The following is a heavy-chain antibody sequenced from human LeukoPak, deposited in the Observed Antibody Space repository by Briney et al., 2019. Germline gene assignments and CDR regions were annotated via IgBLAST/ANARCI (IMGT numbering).Heavy chain of an antibody. J-gene: IGHJ5*02. CDR3: ARRSLGFDP. Sequence: SETLSLTCAVYGGSLSGYYWSWIRQPPGKGLEWIGEINHSGSTNYNPSLKSRVTISVDTSKNQFPLKLSSVTAADTAVYYCARRSLGFDPWGQGTLVTVSS. D-gene: IGHD2-15*01. V-gene: IGHV4-34*01. CDR2: INHSGST. CDR1: GGSLSGYY.